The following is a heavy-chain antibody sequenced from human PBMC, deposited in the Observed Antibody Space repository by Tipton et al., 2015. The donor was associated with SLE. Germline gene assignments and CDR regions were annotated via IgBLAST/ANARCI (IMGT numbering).Heavy chain of an antibody. CDR2: IYYSGST. CDR1: GGSISSHY. J-gene: IGHJ3*02. D-gene: IGHD1-1*01. Sequence: TLSLTCTVSGGSISSHYWSWIRQPPGKGLEWIGYIYYSGSTNYNPSLQSRVTISVDTSKNQFSLKLSSVTAADTAVYYCARDLEAFDIWGQGTMVTVSS. CDR3: ARDLEAFDI. V-gene: IGHV4-59*11.